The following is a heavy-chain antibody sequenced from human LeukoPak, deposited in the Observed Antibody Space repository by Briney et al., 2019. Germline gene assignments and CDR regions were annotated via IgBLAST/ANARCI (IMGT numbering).Heavy chain of an antibody. CDR3: AKDGKGGPAAMIFDY. V-gene: IGHV3-48*03. CDR2: ISSSGSTI. D-gene: IGHD2-2*01. Sequence: HPGGSLRLSCAASGFTFSSYEMNWVRQAPGKGLEWVSYISSSGSTIYYADSVKGRFTISRDNAKNSLYLQMNSLRAEDTAVYYCAKDGKGGPAAMIFDYWGQGTLVTVSS. J-gene: IGHJ4*02. CDR1: GFTFSSYE.